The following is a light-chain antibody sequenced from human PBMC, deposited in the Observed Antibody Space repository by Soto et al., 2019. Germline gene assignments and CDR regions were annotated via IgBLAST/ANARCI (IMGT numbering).Light chain of an antibody. Sequence: EIVLTQFPGTLSLSLGERATLSCRASQSVSNNYLALYQQKPGQAPSLLIYGASNRATGIADRFSGSGSETDFTLTISRLEPEDFAVYYCQQYGSSGTFGQGTKVDIK. V-gene: IGKV3-20*01. CDR2: GAS. J-gene: IGKJ1*01. CDR3: QQYGSSGT. CDR1: QSVSNNY.